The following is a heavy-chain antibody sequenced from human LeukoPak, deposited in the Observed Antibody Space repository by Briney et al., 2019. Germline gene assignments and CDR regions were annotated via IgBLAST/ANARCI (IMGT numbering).Heavy chain of an antibody. CDR2: IYPGDSDT. Sequence: GESLKISCKGSGYSFNTYWIGWVRQMPGKGLEWMGIIYPGDSDTKYSPSFQGQVTISADKSISTAYLQWSSLKASDTAMYYCARRVAARDPFDYWGQGTLVTVSS. J-gene: IGHJ4*02. D-gene: IGHD3-3*01. V-gene: IGHV5-51*01. CDR3: ARRVAARDPFDY. CDR1: GYSFNTYW.